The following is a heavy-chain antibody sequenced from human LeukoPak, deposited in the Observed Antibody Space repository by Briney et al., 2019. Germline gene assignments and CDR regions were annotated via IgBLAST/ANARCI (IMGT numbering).Heavy chain of an antibody. D-gene: IGHD2-15*01. V-gene: IGHV1-18*01. Sequence: EASVKVSCKASGYTFTSYGISWVRQAPGQGLEWMGWISAYNGNTNYAQKLQGRVTMTTDTSTSTAYMELRSMRSDATAVYYCARGVYCSGGSCYSRYFDYWGQGTLVTVSS. CDR1: GYTFTSYG. CDR2: ISAYNGNT. CDR3: ARGVYCSGGSCYSRYFDY. J-gene: IGHJ4*02.